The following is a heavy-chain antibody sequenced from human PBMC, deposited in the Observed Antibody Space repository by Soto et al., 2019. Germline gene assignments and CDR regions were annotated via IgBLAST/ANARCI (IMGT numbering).Heavy chain of an antibody. J-gene: IGHJ6*02. D-gene: IGHD3-22*01. V-gene: IGHV4-39*07. CDR2: IYHSGST. CDR3: ARSPDSSGYYPRRYYYGMDV. CDR1: GGSISSSDYY. Sequence: SETLSLTCTVSGGSISSSDYYWSWVRQPPGKGLEWIGEIYHSGSTNYNPSLKSRVTISVDKSKNQFSLKLSSVTAADTAVYYCARSPDSSGYYPRRYYYGMDVWGQGTTVTVSS.